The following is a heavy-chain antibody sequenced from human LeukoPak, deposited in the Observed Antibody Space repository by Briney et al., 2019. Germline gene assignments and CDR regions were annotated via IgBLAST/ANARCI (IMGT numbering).Heavy chain of an antibody. J-gene: IGHJ6*03. Sequence: ASVKVYCKASGYTFTSYDINWERQATGQGPELKGWMNPNSENTGYAQKLQGRVTMTRNTYISTAYMELSSLRSEDRAVYYCAREGPTENQYYYYYYYMDVWGKGTTVTVSS. V-gene: IGHV1-8*01. D-gene: IGHD1-14*01. CDR2: MNPNSENT. CDR1: GYTFTSYD. CDR3: AREGPTENQYYYYYYYMDV.